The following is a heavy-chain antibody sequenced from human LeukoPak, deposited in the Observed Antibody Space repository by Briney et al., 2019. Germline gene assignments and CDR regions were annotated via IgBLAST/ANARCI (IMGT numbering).Heavy chain of an antibody. V-gene: IGHV4-61*01. D-gene: IGHD7-27*01. CDR2: IYYSGST. Sequence: SSEILSLTCTVSGGSVSSGSYYWSWIRQPPGKGLEWIGYIYYSGSTNYNPSLKSRVTISVDTSKNQFSLKLSSVTAADTAVYYCARDGEGGAFDIWGQGTMVTVSS. J-gene: IGHJ3*02. CDR3: ARDGEGGAFDI. CDR1: GGSVSSGSYY.